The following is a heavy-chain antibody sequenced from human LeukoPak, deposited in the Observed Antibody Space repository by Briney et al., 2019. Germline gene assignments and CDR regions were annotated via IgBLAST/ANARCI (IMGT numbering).Heavy chain of an antibody. CDR1: GGTFSSYA. J-gene: IGHJ1*01. D-gene: IGHD3-22*01. V-gene: IGHV1-69*13. CDR2: IIPIFGTA. Sequence: SVKVSCKASGGTFSSYAISWVRQAPGQGLEWMGGIIPIFGTANYAQKFQGRVTITADESTSTAYMELSSLRSEDTAVYYCASYYYDSSGYFQHWGQGTLVTVSS. CDR3: ASYYYDSSGYFQH.